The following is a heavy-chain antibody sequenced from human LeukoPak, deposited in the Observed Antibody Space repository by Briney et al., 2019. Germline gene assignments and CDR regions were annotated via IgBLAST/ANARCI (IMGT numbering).Heavy chain of an antibody. CDR3: ARGAYSSAWSFDY. V-gene: IGHV4-59*01. J-gene: IGHJ4*02. CDR2: FFDSGST. CDR1: GASFSSSY. Sequence: SETLSPTCTVSGASFSSSYWSWVRQPPGKGLEWVGYFFDSGSTNYNPSLKSRITISVNTSKNQFSLKLSSVTAADTAVYYCARGAYSSAWSFDYWGQGILVSVSS. D-gene: IGHD6-19*01.